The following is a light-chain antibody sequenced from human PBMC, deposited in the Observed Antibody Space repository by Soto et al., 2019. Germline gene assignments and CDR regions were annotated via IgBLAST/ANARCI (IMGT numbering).Light chain of an antibody. V-gene: IGKV4-1*01. CDR2: WAS. CDR1: QSVLHSSNNKNY. Sequence: DIVMTQSPDSLAVSLGERATLNCKSSQSVLHSSNNKNYLAWYQQKPGQPPKLLIYWASTRESGVPDRFSGSGSGTDFTLTISSLQAEDVAVYYYQQYYNIPRTFGQGTKLEIK. CDR3: QQYYNIPRT. J-gene: IGKJ2*01.